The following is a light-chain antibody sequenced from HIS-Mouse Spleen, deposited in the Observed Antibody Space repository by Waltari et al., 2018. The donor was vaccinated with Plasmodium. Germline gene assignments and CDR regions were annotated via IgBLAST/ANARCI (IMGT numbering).Light chain of an antibody. V-gene: IGLV3-10*01. CDR3: YSTDSSGNHRG. CDR1: ALPKKS. J-gene: IGLJ3*02. Sequence: SYELTQPPSVSVSPGQTARITCSADALPKKSASWDQQKSGQTPVLVIYEDSKRPSGSPERFSGSSSGTMSTLTISGAQVEDEADYYCYSTDSSGNHRGFGGGTKLTVL. CDR2: EDS.